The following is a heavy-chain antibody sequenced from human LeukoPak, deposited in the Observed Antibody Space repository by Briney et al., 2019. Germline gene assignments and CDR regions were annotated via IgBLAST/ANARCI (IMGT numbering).Heavy chain of an antibody. CDR2: IKQDGSEK. J-gene: IGHJ3*02. Sequence: GGSLRLSCAASGITFSSYWMSWVRQAPGRGLEWVANIKQDGSEKYYVDSVKGRFTISRDNAKNSLYLQMNSLRAEDTAVYYCARDLVVSGYYISVDAFDIWGQGTMVTVSS. D-gene: IGHD3-22*01. CDR1: GITFSSYW. CDR3: ARDLVVSGYYISVDAFDI. V-gene: IGHV3-7*01.